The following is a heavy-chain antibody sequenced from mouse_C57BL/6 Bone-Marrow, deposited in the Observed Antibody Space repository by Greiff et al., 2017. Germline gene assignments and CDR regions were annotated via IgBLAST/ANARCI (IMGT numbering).Heavy chain of an antibody. Sequence: EVQLQQSGPELVKPGASVKISCKASGYTFTDYYMNWVKQSHGKSLEWIGDINPNNGSTSYNKKLKGKATLTVDKSSSTAYMVLRSLTSEDSAVYCGARDYYGSSWYFDYWGQGTILTVSS. CDR2: INPNNGST. J-gene: IGHJ2*01. CDR3: ARDYYGSSWYFDY. D-gene: IGHD1-1*01. CDR1: GYTFTDYY. V-gene: IGHV1-26*01.